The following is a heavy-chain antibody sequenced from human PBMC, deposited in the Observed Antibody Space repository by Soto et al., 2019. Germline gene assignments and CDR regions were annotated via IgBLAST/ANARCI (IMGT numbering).Heavy chain of an antibody. J-gene: IGHJ4*02. CDR3: AKVNYDFWSGYPIYYFDY. CDR1: GFTFSSYA. D-gene: IGHD3-3*01. CDR2: ISGSGGST. Sequence: PGGSLRLSCAASGFTFSSYAMSWVRQAPGKGLEWVSAISGSGGSTYYADSVKGRFTIPRDNSKNTLYLQMNSLRAEDTAVYYCAKVNYDFWSGYPIYYFDYWGQGTLVTVSS. V-gene: IGHV3-23*01.